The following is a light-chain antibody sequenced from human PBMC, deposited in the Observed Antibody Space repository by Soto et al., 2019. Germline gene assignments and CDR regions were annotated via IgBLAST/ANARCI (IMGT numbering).Light chain of an antibody. J-gene: IGKJ4*01. CDR2: AAS. CDR1: QSISSY. Sequence: DIQMTQSPSSLSASVGDRVTITVRASQSISSYLNWYQQKPGTAPKLLIYAASSLQSGVPSRFSGSGSGTDFTLTISSLQPEDFATYYCQQSYSTPLTFGGGTKVDIK. V-gene: IGKV1-39*01. CDR3: QQSYSTPLT.